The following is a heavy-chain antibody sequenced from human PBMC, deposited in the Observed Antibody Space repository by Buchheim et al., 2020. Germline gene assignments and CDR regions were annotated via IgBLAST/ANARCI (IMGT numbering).Heavy chain of an antibody. D-gene: IGHD3-22*01. V-gene: IGHV3-30*18. Sequence: VQLVESGGGLVKPGGSLRLSCAASGFTFSSYGMHWVRQAPGKGLEWVAVISYDGSNKYYADSVKGRFTISRDNSKNTLYLQMNRLRAEDTAVYYCAEGTYYYDSSGPLGGYWGQGTL. CDR1: GFTFSSYG. J-gene: IGHJ4*02. CDR2: ISYDGSNK. CDR3: AEGTYYYDSSGPLGGY.